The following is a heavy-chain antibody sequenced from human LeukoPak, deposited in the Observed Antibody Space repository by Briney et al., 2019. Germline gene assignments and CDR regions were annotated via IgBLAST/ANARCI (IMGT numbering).Heavy chain of an antibody. CDR2: INHSGST. J-gene: IGHJ1*01. Sequence: SETLSLTCAVYGGSFSGYYWSWIRQPPGKGLEWIGEINHSGSTNYNPSLKSRVTISVDTSKNQFSLKLSSVTAADTAVYYCARGYGVVVVVAATSHAEYLQHWGQGTLVTVSS. CDR1: GGSFSGYY. V-gene: IGHV4-34*01. D-gene: IGHD2-15*01. CDR3: ARGYGVVVVVAATSHAEYLQH.